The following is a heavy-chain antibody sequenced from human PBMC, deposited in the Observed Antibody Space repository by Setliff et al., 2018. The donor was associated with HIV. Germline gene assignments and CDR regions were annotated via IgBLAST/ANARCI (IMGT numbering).Heavy chain of an antibody. D-gene: IGHD4-4*01. CDR2: ISRESNNI. V-gene: IGHV3-48*02. Sequence: GGSLRLSCAASGFSISTYAMNWIRQSPGKGLEWVAYISRESNNIYYADFVKGRFTISRDNARNSLFLQMSSLTDDDTALYYCVKERWGPPVQFWGQGTQVTVSS. CDR3: VKERWGPPVQF. J-gene: IGHJ4*02. CDR1: GFSISTYA.